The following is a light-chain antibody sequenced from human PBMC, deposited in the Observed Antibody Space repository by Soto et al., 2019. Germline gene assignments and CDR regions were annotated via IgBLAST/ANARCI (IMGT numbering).Light chain of an antibody. J-gene: IGLJ2*01. V-gene: IGLV2-14*03. CDR1: SSDVGTYNH. CDR3: SSFSSSSTFA. CDR2: DVN. Sequence: QSVLTQPASVSGSPGQSITISCTGTSSDVGTYNHVAWYQQHPGEVPKLLIYDVNNRPSGVSSRFSGSKSGNTASLTISGLQADDEADYYCSSFSSSSTFAFGGGTQLTVL.